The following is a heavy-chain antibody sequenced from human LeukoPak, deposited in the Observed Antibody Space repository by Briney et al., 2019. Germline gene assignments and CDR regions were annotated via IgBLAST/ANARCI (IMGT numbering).Heavy chain of an antibody. D-gene: IGHD3-9*01. J-gene: IGHJ3*02. Sequence: SQTLSLTCTVSGGSISSGGYYWSWIRQPPGKGLEWIGEINHSGSTNYNPSLKSRVTISVDTSKNQFSLKLSSVTAADTAVYYCARGPLYDILTGYFNDAFDIWGQGTMVTVSS. CDR3: ARGPLYDILTGYFNDAFDI. CDR2: INHSGST. V-gene: IGHV4-30-2*01. CDR1: GGSISSGGYY.